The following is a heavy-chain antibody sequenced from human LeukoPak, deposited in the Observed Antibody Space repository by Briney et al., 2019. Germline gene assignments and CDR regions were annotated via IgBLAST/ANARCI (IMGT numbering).Heavy chain of an antibody. Sequence: GGSLRLSCAASGFTFSSYWMGWVRQAAGKGLEWVANIRQDGSATHYVDSVQVRFTISRDNAKNSLDLQMNSLRVEDTAVYYCTRDYSASNGLDVWGQGTTVIVSS. CDR1: GFTFSSYW. D-gene: IGHD3-10*01. CDR2: IRQDGSAT. CDR3: TRDYSASNGLDV. J-gene: IGHJ6*02. V-gene: IGHV3-7*01.